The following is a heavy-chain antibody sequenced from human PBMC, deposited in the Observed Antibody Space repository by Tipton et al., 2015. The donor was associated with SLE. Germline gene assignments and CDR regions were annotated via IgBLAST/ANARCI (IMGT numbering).Heavy chain of an antibody. CDR3: ARDGQWLAADY. CDR1: GGSISSSNW. V-gene: IGHV4-4*02. J-gene: IGHJ4*02. D-gene: IGHD6-19*01. CDR2: IYYSGST. Sequence: TLSLTCAVSGGSISSSNWWSWVRQPPGKGLEWIGYIYYSGSTNYNPSLKSRVTISVDTSKNQFSLNLSSVTAADTAVYYCARDGQWLAADYWGQGTLVTVSS.